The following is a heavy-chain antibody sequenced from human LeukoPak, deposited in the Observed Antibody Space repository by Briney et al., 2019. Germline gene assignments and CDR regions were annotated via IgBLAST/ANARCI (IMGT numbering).Heavy chain of an antibody. CDR3: AKDASSISWRPRYYYFYCMDV. J-gene: IGHJ6*03. V-gene: IGHV3-30*18. CDR2: ISCDGTSQ. Sequence: HPGGSLRLSCAASGFIFNNYGMQWVRQTPGKGLEWVTVISCDGTSQYYADSVKGRFTISRDNSKNTVYLEMNSLRDEDTAVYYCAKDASSISWRPRYYYFYCMDVWGKGTTV. D-gene: IGHD6-13*01. CDR1: GFIFNNYG.